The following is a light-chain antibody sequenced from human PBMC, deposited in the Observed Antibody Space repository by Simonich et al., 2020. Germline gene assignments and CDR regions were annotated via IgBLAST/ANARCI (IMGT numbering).Light chain of an antibody. J-gene: IGLJ3*02. V-gene: IGLV2-23*01. Sequence: QSALTQPASVSGSPGQSITISCTGTSSDVGSYNLASWYQQNPGKSPKLMSYEGSERPSGVSNRFSGSKSGNTASLTISGLQAEDEADYYCCSYAGSSTWVFGGGTKLTVL. CDR3: CSYAGSSTWV. CDR1: SSDVGSYNL. CDR2: EGS.